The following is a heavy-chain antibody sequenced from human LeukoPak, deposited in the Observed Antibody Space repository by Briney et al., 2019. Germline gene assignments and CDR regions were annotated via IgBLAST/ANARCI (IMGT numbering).Heavy chain of an antibody. J-gene: IGHJ4*02. D-gene: IGHD3-16*01. CDR3: ARERGGSYISTEDFDF. V-gene: IGHV3-48*03. Sequence: GGSLRLSCAASGFTFSSYEMNWVRQAPGKGLEWVSYISSSGSNIYYADSVKCRFTISRDNAKNSLYLQMNSLRAEDTAVYYCARERGGSYISTEDFDFWGQGTLVTVSS. CDR2: ISSSGSNI. CDR1: GFTFSSYE.